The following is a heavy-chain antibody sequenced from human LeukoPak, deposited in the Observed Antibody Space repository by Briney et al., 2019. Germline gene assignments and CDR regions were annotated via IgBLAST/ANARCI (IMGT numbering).Heavy chain of an antibody. J-gene: IGHJ4*02. CDR1: GFTFSSYW. CDR2: IYNSGST. Sequence: GSLRLSCAASGFTFSSYWMHWVRQAPGKGLEWIGSIYNSGSTYYNPSLKSRVTISVGTSKNPFSLMLTSVTAADTAVYYCARDVGGGPFFDYWGQGTLVTVSS. CDR3: ARDVGGGPFFDY. V-gene: IGHV4-39*07. D-gene: IGHD2-15*01.